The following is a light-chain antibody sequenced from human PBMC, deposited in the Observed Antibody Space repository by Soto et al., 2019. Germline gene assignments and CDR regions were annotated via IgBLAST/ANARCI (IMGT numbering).Light chain of an antibody. CDR1: KNYIGVYDF. Sequence: QSALTQPPSASGSPGQSVTISCTGTKNYIGVYDFVSWYQHPPGKAPRPIIYEAVQRPSGVPDRFSGSKSGNTASLTVSGLQAADEADYFCKSYAGSNTYVFGSGTKLTVL. CDR2: EAV. V-gene: IGLV2-8*01. CDR3: KSYAGSNTYV. J-gene: IGLJ1*01.